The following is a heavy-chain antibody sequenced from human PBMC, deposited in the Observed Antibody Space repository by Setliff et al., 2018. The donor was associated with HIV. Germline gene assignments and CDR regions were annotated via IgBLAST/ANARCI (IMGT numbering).Heavy chain of an antibody. CDR3: ARDSSTGWFSADY. V-gene: IGHV1-18*01. Sequence: ASVKVSCKASGYTFTAYGISWVRQAPGQGLEWMGWISAYNGNTNYAQKLQGRVTMTTDTSASTAYMELSSLRSEDTAVYYCARDSSTGWFSADYWGQGTLVTSPQ. D-gene: IGHD6-19*01. CDR2: ISAYNGNT. CDR1: GYTFTAYG. J-gene: IGHJ4*02.